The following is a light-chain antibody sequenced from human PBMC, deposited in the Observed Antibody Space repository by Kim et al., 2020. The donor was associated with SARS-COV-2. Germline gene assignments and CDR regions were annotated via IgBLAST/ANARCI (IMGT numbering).Light chain of an antibody. CDR3: HSRDSSNNHL. V-gene: IGLV3-19*01. J-gene: IGLJ3*02. Sequence: VGLGQTVRITCQGDSLRRYYASWYQQKPGQAPVLVIYGKNNRPPGIPDRVSGSSSGNTASLTITGAQAEDEADYYCHSRDSSNNHLFGGGTELTVL. CDR1: SLRRYY. CDR2: GKN.